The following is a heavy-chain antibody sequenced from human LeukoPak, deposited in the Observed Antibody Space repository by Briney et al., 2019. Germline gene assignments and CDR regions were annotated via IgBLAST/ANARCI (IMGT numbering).Heavy chain of an antibody. CDR1: GFTFSSYG. D-gene: IGHD3-3*01. CDR3: ARDLRFLESLYYFDY. CDR2: ISGSGGST. Sequence: GGSLRLSCAASGFTFSSYGMHWVRQAPGKGLEWVSAISGSGGSTYYADSVKGRFTISRDNAKNSLYLQMNSLRAEDTAVYYCARDLRFLESLYYFDYWGQGTLVTVSS. J-gene: IGHJ4*02. V-gene: IGHV3-21*01.